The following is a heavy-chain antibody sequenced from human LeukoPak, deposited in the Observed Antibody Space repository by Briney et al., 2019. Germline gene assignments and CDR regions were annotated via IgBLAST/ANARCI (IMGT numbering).Heavy chain of an antibody. D-gene: IGHD4-23*01. V-gene: IGHV4-34*01. Sequence: SETLSLTCAVYGGSFSGYYWSWIRQPPGKGLEWVGEINHSGSTNYNPSLKSRITRSVDTSKIQFSLKLSSVTAADTAVYYCARGGRWYVVLWYFDLWGRGTLVSVSS. J-gene: IGHJ2*01. CDR2: INHSGST. CDR1: GGSFSGYY. CDR3: ARGGRWYVVLWYFDL.